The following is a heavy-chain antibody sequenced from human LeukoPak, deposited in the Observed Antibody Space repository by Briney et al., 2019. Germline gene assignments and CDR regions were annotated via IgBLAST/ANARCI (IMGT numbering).Heavy chain of an antibody. CDR2: ISGSGGST. D-gene: IGHD3-10*01. Sequence: GGSLRLSCAASGFTFTNYGMSWVRQAPGKGLEWVSAISGSGGSTYYADSVKGRFTISRDNSKDTLYLQMNSQRAEDTAVYYCAKDHSSGYPDAFDIWGQGTMVTVSS. V-gene: IGHV3-23*01. J-gene: IGHJ3*02. CDR3: AKDHSSGYPDAFDI. CDR1: GFTFTNYG.